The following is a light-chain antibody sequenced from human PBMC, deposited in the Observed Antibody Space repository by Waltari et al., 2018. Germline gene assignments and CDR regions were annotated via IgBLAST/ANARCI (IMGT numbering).Light chain of an antibody. Sequence: DIQMTQSPSSLSASVGDRVTITCRASQSISSYLNWYQQKPWKAPKLLIYAASSLQSGGPSRFSGSGSGTDFTLTISSLQPEDFATYYCQQSYSTPRYTFGQGTKLEIK. J-gene: IGKJ2*01. V-gene: IGKV1-39*01. CDR1: QSISSY. CDR3: QQSYSTPRYT. CDR2: AAS.